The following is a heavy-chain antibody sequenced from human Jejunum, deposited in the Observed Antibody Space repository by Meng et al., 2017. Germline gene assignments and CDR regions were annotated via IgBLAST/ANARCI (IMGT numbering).Heavy chain of an antibody. CDR1: GFTFSTYW. CDR2: INTAGTTT. J-gene: IGHJ5*01. V-gene: IGHV3-74*01. Sequence: GESLKISCVGSGFTFSTYWMHWVRQGPGKGLVWVSHINTAGTTTTYADSVKGRFTISRDNAKNTLYLQMDCLRAEDSAVYYCSRSYGSEKILDSWGHGTLVTVSS. CDR3: SRSYGSEKILDS. D-gene: IGHD3-10*01.